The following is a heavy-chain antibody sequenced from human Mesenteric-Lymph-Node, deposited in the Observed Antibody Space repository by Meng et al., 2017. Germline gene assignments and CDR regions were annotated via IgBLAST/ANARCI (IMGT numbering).Heavy chain of an antibody. CDR3: ARKRGADLDS. D-gene: IGHD2-15*01. V-gene: IGHV1-18*01. Sequence: ASVKVSCKASGYTFINHGIVWVRQAPGQGLEWMAWISPYNGHTYLAQKFQGRVSLTTDTSTSRAYLELRSLRLDDTAVYFCARKRGADLDSWGQGSLVTVSS. CDR2: ISPYNGHT. CDR1: GYTFINHG. J-gene: IGHJ4*02.